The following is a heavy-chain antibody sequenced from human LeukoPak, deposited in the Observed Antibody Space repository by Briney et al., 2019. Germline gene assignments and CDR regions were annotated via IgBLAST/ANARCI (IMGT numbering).Heavy chain of an antibody. D-gene: IGHD3-9*01. CDR2: INHSGST. CDR3: ARGQGDDDILTGLFDS. CDR1: GGSFSGYY. V-gene: IGHV4-34*01. Sequence: SETLSLTCAVYGGSFSGYYWSWIRQPPGKGLEWIGEINHSGSTNYNPSLKSRVTISVDTSKNHFSLNLSSVTAADTAVYFCARGQGDDDILTGLFDSWGQGILVTVSS. J-gene: IGHJ4*02.